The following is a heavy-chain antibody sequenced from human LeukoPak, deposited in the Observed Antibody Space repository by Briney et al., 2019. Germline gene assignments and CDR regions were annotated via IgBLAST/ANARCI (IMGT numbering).Heavy chain of an antibody. Sequence: SQSLSLTCTVSGGSISSSSYYWGWLRQPPWKGLERIVGIYYSGSTYYNPTLKSRVTISVDTSKNQFSLKLSSVTAADTAVYYCARDRNGLNSGWYRRVGDNWFDPWGQGTLVTVSS. CDR1: GGSISSSSYY. D-gene: IGHD6-19*01. CDR2: IYYSGST. J-gene: IGHJ5*02. CDR3: ARDRNGLNSGWYRRVGDNWFDP. V-gene: IGHV4-39*07.